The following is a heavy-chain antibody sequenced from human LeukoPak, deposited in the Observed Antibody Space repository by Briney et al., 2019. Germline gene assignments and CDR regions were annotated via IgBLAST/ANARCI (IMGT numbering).Heavy chain of an antibody. V-gene: IGHV4-39*07. Sequence: PSETLSLTCTVSGGSISSSSYYWGWIRQPPGKGLEWIGSIYYSGSTYYNPSLKSRVTISVDTSKNQFSLKLSSVTAADTAVYYCARTGIWFGELRVNWFDPWGQGTLVTVSS. CDR2: IYYSGST. D-gene: IGHD3-10*01. J-gene: IGHJ5*02. CDR3: ARTGIWFGELRVNWFDP. CDR1: GGSISSSSYY.